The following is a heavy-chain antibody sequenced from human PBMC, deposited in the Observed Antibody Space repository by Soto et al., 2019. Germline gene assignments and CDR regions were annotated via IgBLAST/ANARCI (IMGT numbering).Heavy chain of an antibody. CDR1: GYTFTSHD. J-gene: IGHJ6*02. V-gene: IGHV1-8*01. CDR2: MNPNSGNT. Sequence: QVQLVQSGAEVKKPGASVKVSCKASGYTFTSHDINWVRQATGQGLEWMGWMNPNSGNTGYAQKFQGRVSMTRNTSTTTAYMELSSLRSEDTAVYYCARIPIRMVATYYYYGMDVWGQGTTVTVSS. CDR3: ARIPIRMVATYYYYGMDV. D-gene: IGHD5-12*01.